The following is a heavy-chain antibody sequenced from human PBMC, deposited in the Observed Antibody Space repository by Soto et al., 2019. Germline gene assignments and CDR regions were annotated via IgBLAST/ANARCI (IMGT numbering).Heavy chain of an antibody. CDR1: GFSPSSSGVG. V-gene: IGHV2-5*02. Sequence: QITLKESGPPLVKPTQTLTLTCTFSGFSPSSSGVGVAWIRQPPGKALEWLALIYWDDDKRYTPSLKSRLTITKDTSKNQVVLTMTNMDPVDTATYYCAHKGGRGAGMDVWGQGTTVTVSS. D-gene: IGHD2-15*01. J-gene: IGHJ6*02. CDR2: IYWDDDK. CDR3: AHKGGRGAGMDV.